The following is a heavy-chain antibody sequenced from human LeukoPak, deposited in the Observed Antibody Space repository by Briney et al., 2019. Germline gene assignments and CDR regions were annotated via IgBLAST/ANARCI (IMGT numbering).Heavy chain of an antibody. J-gene: IGHJ4*02. D-gene: IGHD3-22*01. CDR1: GYTFTSYY. CDR2: INPSGGST. CDR3: AKGVSSGYYPGYFDC. Sequence: ASVKVSCKASGYTFTSYYMHWVRQAPGQGLEWMGIINPSGGSTSYAQKFQGRVTMTRDTSTSTVYMELSSLRSEDTAVYYCAKGVSSGYYPGYFDCWGQGTLVTVSS. V-gene: IGHV1-46*01.